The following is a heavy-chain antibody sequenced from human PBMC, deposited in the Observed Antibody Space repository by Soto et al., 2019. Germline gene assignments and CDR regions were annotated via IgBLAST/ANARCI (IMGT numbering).Heavy chain of an antibody. V-gene: IGHV4-30-2*05. CDR3: ARVPVTSYYDSSGYYLAFFDY. D-gene: IGHD3-22*01. CDR1: GGSISSGGYS. Sequence: SETLSLTCVVSGGSISSGGYSWSWLRQPPGKGLEWIGYIFHSGSTYYNPSLKSRVTISVDTSKNQFSLKLNSVTAADTAVYYCARVPVTSYYDSSGYYLAFFDYWGQGTVVTVSS. J-gene: IGHJ4*02. CDR2: IFHSGST.